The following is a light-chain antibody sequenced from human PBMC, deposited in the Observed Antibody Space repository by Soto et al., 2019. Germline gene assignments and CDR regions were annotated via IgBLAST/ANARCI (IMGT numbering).Light chain of an antibody. Sequence: EIVLTQSPATLSLSPGERATLSCRASESVSSYLAWYQQKPGQAPRLLIYDASSRATGIPARFSAGGSGTDFTLTISSLEPEDFAVYYCQQRSNWPLTFGGGTKVEIK. CDR3: QQRSNWPLT. V-gene: IGKV3-11*01. J-gene: IGKJ4*01. CDR1: ESVSSY. CDR2: DAS.